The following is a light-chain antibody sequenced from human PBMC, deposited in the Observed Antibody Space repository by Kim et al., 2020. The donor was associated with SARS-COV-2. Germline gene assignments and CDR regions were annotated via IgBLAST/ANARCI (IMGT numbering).Light chain of an antibody. J-gene: IGLJ3*02. CDR3: QAWDSSTGV. Sequence: VATAQRASITCCGDKFGMQYPSWYQAKTGQAPVLLIYQHSKRPSGIPGRFSGSNSGNTATLTISGTQARDEADYYCQAWDSSTGVFGGGTQLTVL. V-gene: IGLV3-1*01. CDR2: QHS. CDR1: KFGMQY.